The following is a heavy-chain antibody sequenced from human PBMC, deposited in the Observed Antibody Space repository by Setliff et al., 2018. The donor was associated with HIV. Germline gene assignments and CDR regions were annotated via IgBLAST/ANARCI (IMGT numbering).Heavy chain of an antibody. D-gene: IGHD2-2*02. J-gene: IGHJ4*02. CDR3: ARESGYCSSTSCYNLDYHFDY. V-gene: IGHV1-69*05. CDR1: GDTFSSYA. CDR2: IIPIFGTT. Sequence: SVKVSCKASGDTFSSYAISWVRQAPGQGLEWMGRIIPIFGTTNYAQKLQGRVTMTTDTSTSTAYMELRSLRSDDTAVYYCARESGYCSSTSCYNLDYHFDYWGQGTLVTVSS.